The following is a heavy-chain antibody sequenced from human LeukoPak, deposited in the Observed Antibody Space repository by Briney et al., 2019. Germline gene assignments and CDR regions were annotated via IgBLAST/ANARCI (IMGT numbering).Heavy chain of an antibody. CDR3: AKDRGRYYDSSGYYWGYYFDS. V-gene: IGHV3-23*01. Sequence: GGSLRLSCAASGFTFSSYVVIWVRQAPGKGLEWVSAISGSGGSTFYADSVKGRFTISRDNSKTTLYLQMSSLRAEDTAVYYCAKDRGRYYDSSGYYWGYYFDSWGQGILVTVST. CDR2: ISGSGGST. CDR1: GFTFSSYV. J-gene: IGHJ4*01. D-gene: IGHD3-22*01.